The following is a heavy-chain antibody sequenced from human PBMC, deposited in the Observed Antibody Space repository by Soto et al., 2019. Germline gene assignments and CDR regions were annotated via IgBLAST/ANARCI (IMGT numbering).Heavy chain of an antibody. CDR2: IKTKADAGTT. CDR1: GFTFKNAW. Sequence: QLVESGGGLVKPGGSLRLSCAASGFTFKNAWMSWVRQAPGKGLEWVGRIKTKADAGTTDYAAPVKGRFTISRDDSKNTLYLQMNSLKNEDTALYCCTTDGATIFFDPRCQGTLVTVSS. J-gene: IGHJ5*02. V-gene: IGHV3-15*01. CDR3: TTDGATIFFDP. D-gene: IGHD3-10*02.